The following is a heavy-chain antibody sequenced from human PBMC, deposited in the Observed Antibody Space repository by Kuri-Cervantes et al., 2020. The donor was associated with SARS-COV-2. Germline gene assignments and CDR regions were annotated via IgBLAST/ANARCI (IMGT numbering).Heavy chain of an antibody. J-gene: IGHJ4*02. CDR1: GFTFSSYA. CDR3: ARGMGAGATSWSFDY. Sequence: GESLKISCAASGFTFSSYAMHWVRQAPGKGLEWVAVISYDGNNKYYADSVKGRFTISRDNSKDTLYLQMNSLRAEDTAVYYCARGMGAGATSWSFDYWGQGTLVTVSS. V-gene: IGHV3-30-3*01. D-gene: IGHD1-26*01. CDR2: ISYDGNNK.